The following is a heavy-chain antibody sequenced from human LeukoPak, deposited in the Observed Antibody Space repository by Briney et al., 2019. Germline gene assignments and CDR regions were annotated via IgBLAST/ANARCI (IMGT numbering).Heavy chain of an antibody. Sequence: QAGGSLRLSCAASGFTFSSYAMSWVRQAPGKGLEWVSAISGSGGSTYYADSVKGRFTISRDNSKNTLYLQMNSLRAEDTAVYYCARGASYSSEGGPWGQGTLVTVSS. CDR3: ARGASYSSEGGP. V-gene: IGHV3-23*01. J-gene: IGHJ5*02. CDR1: GFTFSSYA. CDR2: ISGSGGST. D-gene: IGHD6-25*01.